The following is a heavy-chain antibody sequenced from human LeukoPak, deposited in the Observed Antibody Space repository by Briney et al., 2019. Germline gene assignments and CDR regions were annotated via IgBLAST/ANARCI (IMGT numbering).Heavy chain of an antibody. D-gene: IGHD6-19*01. V-gene: IGHV3-23*01. CDR1: GFTFSNYA. CDR3: AKRSGYTTGWFFDF. CDR2: ISSSGTNT. J-gene: IGHJ4*02. Sequence: PGGSLRLSCAASGFTFSNYAITWVRQAPGKGLEWVSTISSSGTNTYYADSVKGRFTISRDNSKNTLFLQMNSLRAEDTAVFYCAKRSGYTTGWFFDFWGQGTLVTVSS.